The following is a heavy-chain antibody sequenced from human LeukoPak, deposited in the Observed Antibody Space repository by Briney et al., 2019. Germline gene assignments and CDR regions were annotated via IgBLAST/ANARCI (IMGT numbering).Heavy chain of an antibody. CDR2: IYTSGST. CDR1: GGSISSGSYY. V-gene: IGHV4-61*02. J-gene: IGHJ6*03. CDR3: VRDQSGITMAAWVDYYYMDV. D-gene: IGHD3-10*01. Sequence: SQTLSLTCTVSGGSISSGSYYWSWIRQPAGKGLEWIGRIYTSGSTNYNPSLKSRVTISVDTSKNQFSLKLSSVTAADTAVYYCVRDQSGITMAAWVDYYYMDVWGKGTTVTVSS.